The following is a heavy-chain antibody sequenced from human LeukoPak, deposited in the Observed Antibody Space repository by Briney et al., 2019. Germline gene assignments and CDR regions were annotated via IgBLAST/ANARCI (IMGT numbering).Heavy chain of an antibody. CDR2: INPNTGVT. J-gene: IGHJ5*02. D-gene: IGHD4-17*01. Sequence: ASVKVSCKASGSTFSNYYIHWVRQAPGQGLEWMGLINPNTGVTKFAQRFRGRVTMSRDTSISTAYMELNRLTSDDTAVYYCARGDYGRADPWGQGSLVTVSS. CDR3: ARGDYGRADP. V-gene: IGHV1-2*02. CDR1: GSTFSNYY.